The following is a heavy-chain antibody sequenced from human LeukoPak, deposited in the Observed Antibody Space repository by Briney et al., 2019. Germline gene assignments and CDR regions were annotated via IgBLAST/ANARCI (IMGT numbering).Heavy chain of an antibody. Sequence: SETLSLTCAVSGDSASSSRNYWAWIRQPPGKGLEWIGSIYNSGTTYYTPSLKSRVTISVDTSRNQFSLKLSFVTAADTAVYYCARGIGDRIVGATGWFDPWGQGTLVTVSS. CDR1: GDSASSSRNY. V-gene: IGHV4-39*01. CDR3: ARGIGDRIVGATGWFDP. D-gene: IGHD1-26*01. J-gene: IGHJ5*02. CDR2: IYNSGTT.